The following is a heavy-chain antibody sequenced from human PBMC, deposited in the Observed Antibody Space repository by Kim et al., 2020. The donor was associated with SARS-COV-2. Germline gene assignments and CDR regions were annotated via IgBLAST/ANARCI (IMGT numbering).Heavy chain of an antibody. CDR3: ARGPQWLVLLYPFDP. D-gene: IGHD6-19*01. Sequence: SETLSLTCAVYGGSFSGYYWSWIRQPPGKGLEWIGEINHSGSTNYNPSLKSRVTISVDTSKNQFSLKLSSVTAADTAVYYCARGPQWLVLLYPFDPWGQGTLVTVSS. V-gene: IGHV4-34*01. CDR2: INHSGST. CDR1: GGSFSGYY. J-gene: IGHJ5*02.